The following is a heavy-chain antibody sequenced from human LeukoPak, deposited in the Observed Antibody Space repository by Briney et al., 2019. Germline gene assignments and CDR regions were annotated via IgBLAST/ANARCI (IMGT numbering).Heavy chain of an antibody. D-gene: IGHD4-17*01. Sequence: GGSLRLSCAASGFTFSSYGMHWVRQAPGKGLEWVAFIRYDGSNKYYADSVKGRFTISRDNAKNSLYLQMNSLRAEDTAVYYCARARDYGDFYYYYYMDVWGKGTTVTVSS. V-gene: IGHV3-30*02. CDR1: GFTFSSYG. CDR3: ARARDYGDFYYYYYMDV. J-gene: IGHJ6*03. CDR2: IRYDGSNK.